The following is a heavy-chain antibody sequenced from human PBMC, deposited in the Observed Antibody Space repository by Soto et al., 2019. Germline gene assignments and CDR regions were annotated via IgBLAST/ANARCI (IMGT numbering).Heavy chain of an antibody. CDR3: PSGGCTMIRGAGDAFDI. Sequence: SETLSLTCAVSGGSISSSNWWSWVRQPPGKGLEWIGEIYHSGSTNYNPSLKSRVTISVDKSKNQFSLKLSSVTAADTAVYYWPSGGCTMIRGAGDAFDICGQGTMVTV. CDR2: IYHSGST. D-gene: IGHD3-22*01. CDR1: GGSISSSNW. V-gene: IGHV4-4*02. J-gene: IGHJ3*02.